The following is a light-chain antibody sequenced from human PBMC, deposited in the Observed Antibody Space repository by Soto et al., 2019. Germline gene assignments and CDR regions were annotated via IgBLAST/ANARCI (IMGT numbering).Light chain of an antibody. Sequence: QSALTQPASVSGSPGQSITISCTETSSDVGGYNYVSWYQQHPGKAPKLMIYDVSNRPSGVSNRFSGSKSGNTASLTISGLQAEHEADYYCSSYTSSSTLLYVFGTGTKVTVL. J-gene: IGLJ1*01. V-gene: IGLV2-14*01. CDR2: DVS. CDR1: SSDVGGYNY. CDR3: SSYTSSSTLLYV.